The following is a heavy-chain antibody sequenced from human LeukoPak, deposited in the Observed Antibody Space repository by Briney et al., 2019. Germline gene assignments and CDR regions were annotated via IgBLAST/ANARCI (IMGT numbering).Heavy chain of an antibody. Sequence: GGSLRLSCAASGFTFSSYAMHWVRQAPGKGLEWVAVISYDGSNKYYADSVKGRFTISRDNSKNTLYLQMNSLRAEDTAVYYCARDARSPYCSGGNCYLKYWGQGTLVTVSS. CDR3: ARDARSPYCSGGNCYLKY. CDR1: GFTFSSYA. D-gene: IGHD2-15*01. V-gene: IGHV3-30*04. CDR2: ISYDGSNK. J-gene: IGHJ4*02.